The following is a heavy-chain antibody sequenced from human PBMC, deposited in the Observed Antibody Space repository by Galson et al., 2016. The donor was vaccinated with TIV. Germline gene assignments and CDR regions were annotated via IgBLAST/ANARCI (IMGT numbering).Heavy chain of an antibody. CDR2: ISSGGGGR. J-gene: IGHJ4*01. Sequence: SLRLSCAASGFDFSNHAMSWVRQAPGEGLQWVSSISSGGGGRYYADSVKGRFTISRDISKKTLYLDMDSLRADDTALYYCEKDRTPGSSAWYFDYWGHGTTVIVSS. V-gene: IGHV3-23*01. CDR1: GFDFSNHA. CDR3: EKDRTPGSSAWYFDY. D-gene: IGHD6-19*01.